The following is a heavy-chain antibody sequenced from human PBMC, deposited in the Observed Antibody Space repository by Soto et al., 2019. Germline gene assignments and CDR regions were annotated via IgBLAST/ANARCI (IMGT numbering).Heavy chain of an antibody. CDR1: GFTFSSYA. CDR2: ISYEGSNK. CDR3: TKDLRGYYYGSGSYHYGMDV. J-gene: IGHJ6*02. Sequence: QVQLVESGGGVVQPGRSLRLSCATSGFTFSSYAMHWVRQAPGKGLEWVAVISYEGSNKKYADSVKGRFTMSRDNSNNTLYLQMNSLGAEDTAVYYCTKDLRGYYYGSGSYHYGMDVWGQGTTVTVSS. D-gene: IGHD3-10*01. V-gene: IGHV3-30*18.